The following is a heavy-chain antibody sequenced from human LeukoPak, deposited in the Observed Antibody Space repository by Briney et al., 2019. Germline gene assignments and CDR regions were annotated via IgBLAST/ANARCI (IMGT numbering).Heavy chain of an antibody. Sequence: GGSLRLSCLDSGFTFSSYWMSWVRQAPGKGLEWVANIKQDGSDKYHVDSVKGRFTISRDNAKNSLYLQMTSLRAEDTAVYFCASGPRWVGAAWAHSFDIWGQGTMVTVSS. J-gene: IGHJ3*02. CDR2: IKQDGSDK. V-gene: IGHV3-7*01. CDR3: ASGPRWVGAAWAHSFDI. D-gene: IGHD2-15*01. CDR1: GFTFSSYW.